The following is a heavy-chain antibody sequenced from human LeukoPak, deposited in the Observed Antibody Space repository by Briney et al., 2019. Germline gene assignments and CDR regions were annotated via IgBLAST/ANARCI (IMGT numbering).Heavy chain of an antibody. CDR2: MSYDGSNK. CDR1: GFTFSSYA. CDR3: ARDGDRDYDFWSGYYHYFDY. D-gene: IGHD3-3*01. V-gene: IGHV3-30*01. Sequence: GGSLRLSCAASGFTFSSYAMHWVRQAPGKGLEWVAVMSYDGSNKYYADSVKGRFTISRDNSKNTLYLQMNSLRAEDTAVYYCARDGDRDYDFWSGYYHYFDYWGQGTLVTVSS. J-gene: IGHJ4*02.